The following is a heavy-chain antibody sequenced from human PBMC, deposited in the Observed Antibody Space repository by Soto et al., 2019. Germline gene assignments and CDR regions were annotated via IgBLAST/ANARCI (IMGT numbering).Heavy chain of an antibody. CDR1: GYTFTTYG. V-gene: IGHV1-18*01. Sequence: QVQLVQSGPEVKKPGASVKVSCKASGYTFTTYGISWVRQAPGQGLEWMGWNSTYNGNPNYAQKLQGRVTMTTDTSTRTAYMELRSLRSDDTAVFYCARAPLYSTSHKNAFDIWGQGTVVTVSS. CDR3: ARAPLYSTSHKNAFDI. CDR2: NSTYNGNP. J-gene: IGHJ3*02. D-gene: IGHD5-18*01.